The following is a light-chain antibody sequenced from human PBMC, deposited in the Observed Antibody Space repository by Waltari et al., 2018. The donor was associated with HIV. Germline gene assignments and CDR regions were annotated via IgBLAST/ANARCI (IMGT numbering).Light chain of an antibody. J-gene: IGKJ4*01. CDR3: QQLHTFPRT. Sequence: DIQLTQSPSFLSASVGDRVTVACRASQEISDFVAWYQQKPGTAPMLLIYDASTLYSGVPPRFRGCGSGTEFTLTISSLQPEDVASYYCQQLHTFPRTFGGGTKV. CDR2: DAS. CDR1: QEISDF. V-gene: IGKV1-9*01.